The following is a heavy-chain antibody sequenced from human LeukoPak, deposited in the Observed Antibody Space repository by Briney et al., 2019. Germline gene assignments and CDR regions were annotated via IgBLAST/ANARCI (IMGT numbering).Heavy chain of an antibody. CDR3: ARATLDGYNSPSLDY. V-gene: IGHV3-74*01. CDR2: IKSDGSST. Sequence: GGSLRLSCAASGFTFSSYWMHWVRQAPGKGLVWVSRIKSDGSSTSYADSVKGRFTISRDNAKNTLYLQMNSLRVEDTAVYYCARATLDGYNSPSLDYWGQGTLVTVSS. J-gene: IGHJ4*02. D-gene: IGHD5-24*01. CDR1: GFTFSSYW.